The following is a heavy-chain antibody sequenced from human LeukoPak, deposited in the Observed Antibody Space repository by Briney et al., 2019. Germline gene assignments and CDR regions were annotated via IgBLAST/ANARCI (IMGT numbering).Heavy chain of an antibody. D-gene: IGHD1-26*01. CDR2: ISTSGAT. CDR3: ASLAGGYFFDH. V-gene: IGHV3-69-1*01. J-gene: IGHJ4*02. Sequence: GGSLRLSCATSGFMFSDYAMNWVRQAPGKGLERVSLISTSGATHYADSVKGRFTISRDNAKNSLYLQINSPRVEDTAVYYCASLAGGYFFDHWGQGTLVTVSS. CDR1: GFMFSDYA.